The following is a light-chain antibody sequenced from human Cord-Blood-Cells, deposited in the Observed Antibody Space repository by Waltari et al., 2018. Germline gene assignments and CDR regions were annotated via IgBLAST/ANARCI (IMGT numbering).Light chain of an antibody. V-gene: IGKV4-1*01. Sequence: DIVMTQSPDSLAVSLGERATINCKSSQSVLYSSNNKNYLAWYQQKPGQPPKLLIYWASTRESGVPDRFIGSGSGTDFTLTSSSLQAEDVAVYYCQQYYSTPRTFGQGTKVEIK. CDR2: WAS. J-gene: IGKJ1*01. CDR1: QSVLYSSNNKNY. CDR3: QQYYSTPRT.